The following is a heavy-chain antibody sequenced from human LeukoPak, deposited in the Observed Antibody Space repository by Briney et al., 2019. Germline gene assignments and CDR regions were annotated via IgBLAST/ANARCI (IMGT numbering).Heavy chain of an antibody. D-gene: IGHD6-13*01. CDR3: ARGVYIAAAQYGY. CDR2: IDISSSST. Sequence: PGGSLRLSCVASGFTFSDYTMNWVRQAPGKGLEWISYIDISSSSTYYADSVKGRFTISRDNAKNSLYLQMSSLRAEDTALYYCARGVYIAAAQYGYWGQGTLVTVSS. V-gene: IGHV3-48*04. CDR1: GFTFSDYT. J-gene: IGHJ4*02.